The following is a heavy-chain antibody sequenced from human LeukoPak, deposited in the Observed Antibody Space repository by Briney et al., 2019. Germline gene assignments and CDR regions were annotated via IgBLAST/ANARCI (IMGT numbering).Heavy chain of an antibody. Sequence: PGGSLRLSCAASGFTFSSYAMSWVRQAPGRGLEWVSAISGSGGSTYYADSVKGRFTISRDNAKNSLYLQMNSLRAEDTAVYYCARGGTRKIPRDVWGKGTTVTVSS. J-gene: IGHJ6*04. CDR3: ARGGTRKIPRDV. D-gene: IGHD1-1*01. CDR1: GFTFSSYA. V-gene: IGHV3-23*01. CDR2: ISGSGGST.